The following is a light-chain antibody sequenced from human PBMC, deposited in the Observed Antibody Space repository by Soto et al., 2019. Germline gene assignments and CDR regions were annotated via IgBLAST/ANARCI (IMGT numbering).Light chain of an antibody. Sequence: DIQMTQSLSSLSASVGDRVTITCRASQSISNSLSWYQQKPGKAPKLLIYVASTLQRGVPSRFSGSGSGTDFTLISSSLQHEDVATYCCQHTFSPPYTFGQGTKLEIK. J-gene: IGKJ2*01. CDR2: VAS. CDR1: QSISNS. V-gene: IGKV1-39*01. CDR3: QHTFSPPYT.